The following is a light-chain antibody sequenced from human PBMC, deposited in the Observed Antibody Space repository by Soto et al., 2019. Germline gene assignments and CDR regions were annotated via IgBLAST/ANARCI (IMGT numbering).Light chain of an antibody. Sequence: DIQMTQSPFSLSASVGDGVTITCRASQSISSYLNWYQQKPGKAPKLLIYAASSLQSGVPLRFSGSGSGTDFTLTISSLQPEDFATYYCQQSYRTPLTFGQGTKLEIK. CDR2: AAS. J-gene: IGKJ2*01. V-gene: IGKV1-39*01. CDR3: QQSYRTPLT. CDR1: QSISSY.